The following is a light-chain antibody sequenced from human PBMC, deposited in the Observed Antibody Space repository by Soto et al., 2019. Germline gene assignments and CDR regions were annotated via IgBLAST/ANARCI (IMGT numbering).Light chain of an antibody. Sequence: EIVMTQSPATLSVSPGERATLSCRASQSVSSNLAWYQQKPGQAPRLIIHGASSRATGIPDRFSGSGSGTDFTLTISRLEPEDFAVYYCQQYGSSPRTFGQGTKVDIK. V-gene: IGKV3-20*01. CDR1: QSVSSN. J-gene: IGKJ1*01. CDR2: GAS. CDR3: QQYGSSPRT.